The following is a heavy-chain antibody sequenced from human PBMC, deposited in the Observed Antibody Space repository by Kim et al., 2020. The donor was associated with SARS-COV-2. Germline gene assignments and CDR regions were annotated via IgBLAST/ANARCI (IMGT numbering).Heavy chain of an antibody. CDR2: IYSDGSGT. J-gene: IGHJ4*02. Sequence: GGSLRLSCAASRFIFSSYWMHWVRQAPGKGLVWVSRIYSDGSGTSYADSLKGRFTISRDNAKNTLYLQMNSLSAEDTAVYYCAREGPERGEYYFDFWGQG. CDR3: AREGPERGEYYFDF. D-gene: IGHD3-10*01. CDR1: RFIFSSYW. V-gene: IGHV3-74*01.